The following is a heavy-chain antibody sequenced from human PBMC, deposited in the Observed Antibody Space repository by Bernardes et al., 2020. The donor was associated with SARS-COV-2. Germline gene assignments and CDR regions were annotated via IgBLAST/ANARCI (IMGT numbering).Heavy chain of an antibody. J-gene: IGHJ4*02. V-gene: IGHV4-59*12. CDR2: IFYNVAT. Sequence: SETLSLTCTVSAGSMTCSYWSWIRLAPGRGLEWIAYIFYNVATTYTPSLGSRVTISVDTSKTQPSLKLTSSTAADTAVYFCARMRPGRLLWDYWGQGALFTVSS. CDR3: ARMRPGRLLWDY. CDR1: AGSMTCSY. D-gene: IGHD3-10*01.